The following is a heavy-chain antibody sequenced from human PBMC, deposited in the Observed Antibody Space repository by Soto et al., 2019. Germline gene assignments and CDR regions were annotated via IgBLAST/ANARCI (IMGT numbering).Heavy chain of an antibody. Sequence: SETLSLTCAVYGGSFSGYYWSWIRQPPGKGLEWIGEINHSGSTNYNPSLKSRVTISVDTSKNQFSLKLSSVTAADTAVYYCARALRDIVVVPAAMGGLNWFDPWGQGTLVTVSS. J-gene: IGHJ5*02. V-gene: IGHV4-34*01. CDR2: INHSGST. CDR1: GGSFSGYY. CDR3: ARALRDIVVVPAAMGGLNWFDP. D-gene: IGHD2-2*01.